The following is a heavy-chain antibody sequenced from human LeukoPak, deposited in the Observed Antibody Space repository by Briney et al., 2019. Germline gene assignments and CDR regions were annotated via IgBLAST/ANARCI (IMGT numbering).Heavy chain of an antibody. CDR1: GFTFNNYD. CDR2: ISSSSSSYI. CDR3: ARQGLRYFDWLSIMGIDY. D-gene: IGHD3-9*01. Sequence: GGSLRLSCAASGFTFNNYDMIWVRQAPGKGLEWVSSISSSSSSYIYYADSVKGRFTISRDNAKNSLYLQMNSLRAEDTAVYYCARQGLRYFDWLSIMGIDYWGQGTLVTVSS. J-gene: IGHJ4*02. V-gene: IGHV3-21*01.